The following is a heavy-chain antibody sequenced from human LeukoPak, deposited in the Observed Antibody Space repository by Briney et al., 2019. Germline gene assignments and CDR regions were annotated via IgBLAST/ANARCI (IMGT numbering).Heavy chain of an antibody. D-gene: IGHD5-18*01. J-gene: IGHJ4*02. Sequence: SETLSLTCTVSGGSISSSSYYWGWIRQPPGKGLEWIGSIYYSGSTYYNPSLKSRVTISVDTSKNQFSLKLSSVTAADTAVYYCARDQGGYGVDYWGQGTLVTVSS. CDR2: IYYSGST. CDR3: ARDQGGYGVDY. V-gene: IGHV4-39*02. CDR1: GGSISSSSYY.